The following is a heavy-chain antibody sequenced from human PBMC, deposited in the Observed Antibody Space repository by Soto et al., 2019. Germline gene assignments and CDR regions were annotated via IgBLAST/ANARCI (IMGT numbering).Heavy chain of an antibody. Sequence: SETLSLTCTVSGGCVSSGSYYWSWIRQPPGKGLEWIGYIYYSGSTNYNPSLKSRVTISVDTSKNQFSLKLSSVTAADTAVYYYARVQDYWGQGTPVPVAS. V-gene: IGHV4-61*01. J-gene: IGHJ4*02. CDR3: ARVQDY. D-gene: IGHD4-4*01. CDR1: GGCVSSGSYY. CDR2: IYYSGST.